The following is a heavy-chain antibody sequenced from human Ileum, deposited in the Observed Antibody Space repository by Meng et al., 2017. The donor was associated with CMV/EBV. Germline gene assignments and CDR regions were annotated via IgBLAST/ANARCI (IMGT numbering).Heavy chain of an antibody. Sequence: SETLSLTCTVSGGSISSYYWSWTRQPPGKGLEWIGYIYYSGSTNYNPSLKSRVTISVDTSKNQFSLKLSSVTAADTAVYYCAREASVVGATAFDYWGQGTLVTVSS. J-gene: IGHJ4*02. D-gene: IGHD1-26*01. CDR2: IYYSGST. CDR3: AREASVVGATAFDY. V-gene: IGHV4-59*01. CDR1: GGSISSYY.